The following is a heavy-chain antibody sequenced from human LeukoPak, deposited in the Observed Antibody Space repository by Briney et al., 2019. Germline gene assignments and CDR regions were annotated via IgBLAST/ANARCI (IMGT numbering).Heavy chain of an antibody. V-gene: IGHV4-34*01. D-gene: IGHD6-6*01. CDR2: INHSGST. CDR1: GGSFSGYY. J-gene: IGHJ6*02. Sequence: SGTLSLTCAVYGGSFSGYYWSWIRQPPGKGLEWIGEINHSGSTNYNPSLKSRVTISVDTSKNQFSLKLSSVTAADTAVYYCATGYSSSSFISGYYGMDVWGQGTTVTVSS. CDR3: ATGYSSSSFISGYYGMDV.